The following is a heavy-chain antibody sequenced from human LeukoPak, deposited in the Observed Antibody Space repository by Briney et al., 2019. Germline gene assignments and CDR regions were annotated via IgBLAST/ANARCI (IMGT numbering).Heavy chain of an antibody. Sequence: GGSLRLSCAASGFTFSSYWMSWVRQAPGKGLEWVANIKQDGSEKYYVDSVKGRFTISRDNAKNSLYLQMNSLRVEDTAVYYCARRYCSSTSCANNFDYWGQGTLVTVSS. CDR3: ARRYCSSTSCANNFDY. CDR1: GFTFSSYW. D-gene: IGHD2-2*01. V-gene: IGHV3-7*01. CDR2: IKQDGSEK. J-gene: IGHJ4*02.